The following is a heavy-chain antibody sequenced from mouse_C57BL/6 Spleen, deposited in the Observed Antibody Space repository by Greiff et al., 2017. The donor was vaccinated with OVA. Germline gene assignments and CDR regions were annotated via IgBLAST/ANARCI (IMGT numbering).Heavy chain of an antibody. CDR1: GYTFTSYW. CDR2: IDPNSGGT. J-gene: IGHJ4*01. D-gene: IGHD2-4*01. V-gene: IGHV1-72*01. Sequence: QVQLKESGAELVKPGASVKLSCKASGYTFTSYWMHWVKQRPGRGLEWIGRIDPNSGGTKYNEKFKSKATLTVDKPSSTAYMQLSSLTSEDSAVYYCARWDDYDDYYAMDYWGQGTSVTVSS. CDR3: ARWDDYDDYYAMDY.